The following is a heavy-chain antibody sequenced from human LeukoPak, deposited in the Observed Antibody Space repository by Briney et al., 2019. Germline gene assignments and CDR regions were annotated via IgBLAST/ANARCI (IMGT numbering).Heavy chain of an antibody. CDR2: ICGSGGCT. J-gene: IGHJ4*02. Sequence: GGSLRLSCAASGFTFNTYAIYWVRQAPGKGLEWVSGICGSGGCTYYADSVKGRFTISRDNSKNTVYLQMNSLRAEDTAVYYCARDQIVGATPFDYWGQGTLVTVSS. V-gene: IGHV3-23*01. CDR3: ARDQIVGATPFDY. CDR1: GFTFNTYA. D-gene: IGHD1-26*01.